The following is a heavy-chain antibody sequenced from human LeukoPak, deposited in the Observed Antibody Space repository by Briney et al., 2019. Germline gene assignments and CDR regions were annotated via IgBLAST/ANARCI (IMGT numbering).Heavy chain of an antibody. CDR2: INSDGSST. J-gene: IGHJ6*02. V-gene: IGHV3-74*01. Sequence: GGSLRLSCAASGFTFRTFSMHWVREAPGKGLVWVSRINSDGSSTNYADSVKGRFTISRDNAKNTLYLQMNSLRADDTAVYFCFQSGGMDIWGQGTTVTVSS. CDR1: GFTFRTFS. CDR3: FQSGGMDI.